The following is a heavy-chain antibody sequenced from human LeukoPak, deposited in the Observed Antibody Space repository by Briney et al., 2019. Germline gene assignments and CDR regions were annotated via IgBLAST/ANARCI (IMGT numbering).Heavy chain of an antibody. J-gene: IGHJ4*02. V-gene: IGHV1-2*02. CDR3: ARGVVVAATLLFDY. CDR1: GYTFTNYD. Sequence: ASVKVSCKASGYTFTNYDINWVRQASGQGLEWMGWINPNSGGTNYAQKFQGRVTMTRDTSTSTASMELSRLRSDDTAVYYCARGVVVAATLLFDYWGQGTLVTVSS. D-gene: IGHD2-15*01. CDR2: INPNSGGT.